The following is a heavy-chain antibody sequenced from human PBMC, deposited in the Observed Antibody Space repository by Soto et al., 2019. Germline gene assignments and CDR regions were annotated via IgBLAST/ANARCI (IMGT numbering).Heavy chain of an antibody. CDR3: ADMSREYYYYGMDV. J-gene: IGHJ6*02. CDR1: GFTFSSYA. CDR2: ISGSGGST. D-gene: IGHD1-26*01. V-gene: IGHV3-23*01. Sequence: EVQLLESGGGLVQPGGSLRLSCAASGFTFSSYAMSWVRQAPGKGLEWVSAISGSGGSTYYADSVKGRFTISRHNSKNTRYLQMTSLSAEDTAVYYCADMSREYYYYGMDVWGQRTTVTVSS.